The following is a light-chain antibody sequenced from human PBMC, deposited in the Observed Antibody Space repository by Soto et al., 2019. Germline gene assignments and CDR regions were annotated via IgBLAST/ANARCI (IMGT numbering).Light chain of an antibody. CDR2: GAS. CDR3: QQYNNWPFS. Sequence: EIVMTQSPSTLSVSPWERAKLSFRASQSVSSNLAWYQQKPGQAPRLLIYGASSRATGVPSRFSGTGSETDFTLTISGLQSEDSAIYFCQQYNNWPFSFGQGTRLEIK. J-gene: IGKJ5*01. CDR1: QSVSSN. V-gene: IGKV3-15*01.